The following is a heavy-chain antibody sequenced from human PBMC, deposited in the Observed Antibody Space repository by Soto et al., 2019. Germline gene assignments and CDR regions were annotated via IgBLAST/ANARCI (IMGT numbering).Heavy chain of an antibody. CDR2: IYYSGST. CDR1: GGSISSYY. CDR3: ARVYYEGTFDY. Sequence: SETLSLTCTVSGGSISSYYWSWIRQPPGKGLEWIGYIYYSGSTNYNPSLKSRVTISVDTSKNQFSLKLSSVTAADTAVYYCARVYYEGTFDYWGQGTLVTVSS. V-gene: IGHV4-59*01. J-gene: IGHJ4*02. D-gene: IGHD1-26*01.